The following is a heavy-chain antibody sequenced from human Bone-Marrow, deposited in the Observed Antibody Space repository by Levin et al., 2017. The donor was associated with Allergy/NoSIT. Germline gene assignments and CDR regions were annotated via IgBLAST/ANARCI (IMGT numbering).Heavy chain of an antibody. D-gene: IGHD3-10*01. J-gene: IGHJ4*02. V-gene: IGHV3-49*03. CDR3: TRCRDGSLLWFGELSVYFPDY. CDR2: IRSKTNGGTT. CDR1: RFTFGDYT. Sequence: GESLKISCTASRFTFGDYTMSWFRQAPGKGLEWVGFIRSKTNGGTTEYAPSVQGRFTISRDDSRSIAYLQMNSLKTEDTAVYYCTRCRDGSLLWFGELSVYFPDYWGQGSLVTVSS.